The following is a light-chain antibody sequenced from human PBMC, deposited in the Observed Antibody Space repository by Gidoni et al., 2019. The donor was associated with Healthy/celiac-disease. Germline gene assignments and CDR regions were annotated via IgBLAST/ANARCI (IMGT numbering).Light chain of an antibody. Sequence: DIQMTQSPSSLSASVGDRVTITCPTSQSISSYLNWYQQKPGKATKLLIYAASSLQSGVPSRFSGSGSGTDFTLTISSLQPEDFATYYCQQSYSTPSWTFGQGTKVEIK. J-gene: IGKJ1*01. CDR3: QQSYSTPSWT. CDR1: QSISSY. CDR2: AAS. V-gene: IGKV1-39*01.